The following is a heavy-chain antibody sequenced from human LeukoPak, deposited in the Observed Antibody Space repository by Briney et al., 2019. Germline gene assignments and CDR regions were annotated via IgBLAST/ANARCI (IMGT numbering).Heavy chain of an antibody. V-gene: IGHV3-23*01. D-gene: IGHD3-3*01. CDR1: GFTFSSYA. Sequence: GGSLRLSCAASGFTFSSYAMSWVRQAPGKGLEWVSAISGSGGSTYYADPVKGRFTISRDNSRNTLYLQMNSLRAADTAVYYCARDRFWSGPYNWFDPWGQGTLVTVSS. J-gene: IGHJ5*02. CDR2: ISGSGGST. CDR3: ARDRFWSGPYNWFDP.